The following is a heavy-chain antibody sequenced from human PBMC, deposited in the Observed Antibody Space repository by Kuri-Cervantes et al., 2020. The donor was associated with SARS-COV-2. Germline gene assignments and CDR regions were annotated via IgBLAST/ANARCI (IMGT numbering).Heavy chain of an antibody. Sequence: GESLKISCAASGFTFSNAWMSWVRQAPGKGLEWVGRIKSKTDGGTTDYAAPVKGRFTISRDDSKNTLYLQMNSLRAEDTAVYYCARDQLLWFGDTKAFDIWGQGTMVTVSS. J-gene: IGHJ3*02. D-gene: IGHD3-10*01. CDR3: ARDQLLWFGDTKAFDI. CDR1: GFTFSNAW. CDR2: IKSKTDGGTT. V-gene: IGHV3-15*01.